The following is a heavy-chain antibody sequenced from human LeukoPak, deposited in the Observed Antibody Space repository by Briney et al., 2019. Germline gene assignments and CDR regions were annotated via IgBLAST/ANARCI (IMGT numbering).Heavy chain of an antibody. V-gene: IGHV3-66*01. Sequence: GGSLRLSCAASGFTVSSNYMSWVRQAPGKGLEWVSVIYSGGSTYYADSVKGRFTISRDNSKNTLYLQMNSLRAEDTAVYYCASTMVRGVTLDYWGQGTLVTVSS. D-gene: IGHD3-10*01. J-gene: IGHJ4*02. CDR3: ASTMVRGVTLDY. CDR1: GFTVSSNY. CDR2: IYSGGST.